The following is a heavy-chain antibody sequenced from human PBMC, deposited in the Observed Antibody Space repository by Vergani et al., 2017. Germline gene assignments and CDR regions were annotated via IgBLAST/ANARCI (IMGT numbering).Heavy chain of an antibody. CDR2: IYTSGST. D-gene: IGHD6-6*01. V-gene: IGHV4-61*02. CDR1: GGSISSGSYY. J-gene: IGHJ4*02. CDR3: ARGGGDIAARAIDC. Sequence: QVQLQESGPGLVKPSQTLSLTCTVSGGSISSGSYYWSWIRQPAGKGLEWIGRIYTSGSTNYNPSLKSRVTMSVDTSKNQFSLKLSSVTAADTAVYYCARGGGDIAARAIDCWGEGTLVTVSS.